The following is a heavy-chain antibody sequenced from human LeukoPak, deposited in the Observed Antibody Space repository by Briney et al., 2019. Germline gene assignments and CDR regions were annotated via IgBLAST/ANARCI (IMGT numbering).Heavy chain of an antibody. CDR3: ARGTLRLGDLSLSNYFDP. Sequence: SETLSLTCTVSGGSMNNNYWSWNRQPAGKGLEWVGRIHSSGSTNYNPSLKSRVTMSVDTSKNQFSLKLSSVTAADTALYYCARGTLRLGDLSLSNYFDPWGQGTLVTVSS. V-gene: IGHV4-4*07. J-gene: IGHJ5*02. D-gene: IGHD3-16*02. CDR1: GGSMNNNY. CDR2: IHSSGST.